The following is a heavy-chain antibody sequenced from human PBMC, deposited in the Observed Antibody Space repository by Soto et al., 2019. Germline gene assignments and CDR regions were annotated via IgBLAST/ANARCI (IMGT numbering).Heavy chain of an antibody. Sequence: ASETLSLTCTVSGASISGFYWSWIRKSAGKGLEWIGRIYATGTTDYNPSLKSRVMMSVDTSKKQFSLKLRSVTAADTAVYYCVRDGTKTLRDWFDPWCQGISVTVSS. CDR3: VRDGTKTLRDWFDP. D-gene: IGHD1-1*01. CDR2: IYATGTT. J-gene: IGHJ5*02. CDR1: GASISGFY. V-gene: IGHV4-4*07.